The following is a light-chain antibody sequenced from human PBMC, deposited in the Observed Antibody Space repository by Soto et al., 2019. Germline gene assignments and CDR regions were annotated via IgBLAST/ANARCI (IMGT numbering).Light chain of an antibody. CDR2: DAS. CDR3: QQYNNWPRT. Sequence: EIVMTQSPATLSVSPGERATLSCRASQSVSSNLAWYQQKSGQAPRLLIYDASTRATGIPARISGSGSGTEFTLTISSLQSEDFAVYYCQQYNNWPRTFGQGTKVEIK. J-gene: IGKJ1*01. V-gene: IGKV3-15*01. CDR1: QSVSSN.